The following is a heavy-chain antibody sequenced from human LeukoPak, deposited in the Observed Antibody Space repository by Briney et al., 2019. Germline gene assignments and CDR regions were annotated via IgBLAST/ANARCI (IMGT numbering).Heavy chain of an antibody. CDR2: ISGNSSTV. J-gene: IGHJ6*03. D-gene: IGHD3-16*01. V-gene: IGHV3-48*04. Sequence: GGSLRLSCAASGFTFNSYGMHWVRQAPGKGLEWISYISGNSSTVYYADSVKGRFTILRDNAKNSLYLQMNSLRAEDMALYYCAKGGGGRLIYYYYMDVWGKGTTVTVSS. CDR1: GFTFNSYG. CDR3: AKGGGGRLIYYYYMDV.